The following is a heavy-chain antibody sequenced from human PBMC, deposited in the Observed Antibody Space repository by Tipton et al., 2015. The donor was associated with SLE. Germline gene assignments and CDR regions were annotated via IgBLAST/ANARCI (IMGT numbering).Heavy chain of an antibody. Sequence: TLSLTCTVSGGSISSYYWSWIRQPPGKGLEWIGYIYYSGSTNYNPSLKSRVTISVDTSKNQFSLKLSSVTAADTAVYYCAPQPVAGLSYFDHWRPGTLVSVSS. CDR2: IYYSGST. CDR3: APQPVAGLSYFDH. D-gene: IGHD1-14*01. CDR1: GGSISSYY. V-gene: IGHV4-59*01. J-gene: IGHJ2*01.